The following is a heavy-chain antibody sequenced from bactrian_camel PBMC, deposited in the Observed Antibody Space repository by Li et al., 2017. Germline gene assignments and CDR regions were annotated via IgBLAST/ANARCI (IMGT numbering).Heavy chain of an antibody. CDR3: AADWRRSCSGDFANEDSYNY. V-gene: IGHV3S53*01. J-gene: IGHJ4*01. CDR1: ATTYRLNC. CDR2: ISSSGANT. D-gene: IGHD2*01. Sequence: HVQLVESGGGLVPPGGSLRLACTATATTYRLNCMGWFRQAPGKEREGVAVISSSGANTYIAESMKGRAAISRDYAKGTLDLQMNSLKPEDTAMYYCAADWRRSCSGDFANEDSYNYWGQGTQVTVS.